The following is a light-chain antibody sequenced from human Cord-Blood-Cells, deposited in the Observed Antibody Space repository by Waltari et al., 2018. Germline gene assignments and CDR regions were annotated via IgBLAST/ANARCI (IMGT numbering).Light chain of an antibody. Sequence: QSALTQPPSASGSPGQSVTISCTGTSSDVGGYNYVSWYQQHPGKAPKLMIYEGSKRPSXXSNRXXGSKSGNTASLTISGLQAEDEADYYCCSYAGSSTWVFGGGTKLTVL. CDR2: EGS. J-gene: IGLJ3*02. V-gene: IGLV2-23*01. CDR1: SSDVGGYNY. CDR3: CSYAGSSTWV.